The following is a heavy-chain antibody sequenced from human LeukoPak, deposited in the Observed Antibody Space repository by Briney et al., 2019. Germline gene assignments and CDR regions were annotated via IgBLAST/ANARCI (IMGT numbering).Heavy chain of an antibody. CDR3: ASHWAQQVVSDY. CDR1: GFTFSSYA. CDR2: ISGSGGST. V-gene: IGHV3-23*01. D-gene: IGHD6-13*01. Sequence: GGSLRLSCAASGFTFSSYAMSWVRQAPGKGLEWVSAISGSGGSTYYADSVKGRFTISRGNSKNTLYLQMSSLRAEDTAIYYCASHWAQQVVSDYWGQGTLVTVSS. J-gene: IGHJ4*02.